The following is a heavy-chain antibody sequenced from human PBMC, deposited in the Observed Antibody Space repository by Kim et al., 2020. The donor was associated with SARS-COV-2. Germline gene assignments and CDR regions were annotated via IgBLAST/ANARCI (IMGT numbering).Heavy chain of an antibody. CDR1: GFTFSNAW. J-gene: IGHJ3*02. CDR2: IKSKTDGGTT. Sequence: GGSLRLSCAASGFTFSNAWMSWVRQAPGKGLEWVGRIKSKTDGGTTDYAAPVKGRFTISRDDSKNTLYLQMNSLKTEDTAVYYCTTPYYDFWSGYRPGAFDIWGQETMVTVSS. D-gene: IGHD3-3*01. V-gene: IGHV3-15*01. CDR3: TTPYYDFWSGYRPGAFDI.